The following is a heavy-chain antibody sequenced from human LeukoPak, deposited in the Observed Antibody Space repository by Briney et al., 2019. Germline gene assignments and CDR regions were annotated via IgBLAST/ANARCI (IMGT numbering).Heavy chain of an antibody. CDR3: ARDSQPPDGRWLQLSDAFDI. D-gene: IGHD5-24*01. CDR1: GFTFSSYE. Sequence: GGSLRLSCAASGFTFSSYEMNWVRQAPGKGLEWVSYISSSGSTIYYADSVKGRFTISRDNAKNSLYLQMNSLRAEDTAVYYCARDSQPPDGRWLQLSDAFDIWGQGTMVTVSS. J-gene: IGHJ3*02. V-gene: IGHV3-48*03. CDR2: ISSSGSTI.